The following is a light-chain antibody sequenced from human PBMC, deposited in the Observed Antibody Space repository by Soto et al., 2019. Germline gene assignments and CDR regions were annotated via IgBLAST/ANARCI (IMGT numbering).Light chain of an antibody. CDR1: PSVSSSY. V-gene: IGKV3-20*01. CDR3: QQYGTSPPHT. Sequence: EIVLTQSPGNLSLSPGERATLSCRASPSVSSSYLAWYQQKPGQAPRLLMYGASSRATDIPDRFSGSGSGTDLTLTISRLEPEDFAVYYCQQYGTSPPHTFGQGTKLEIK. J-gene: IGKJ2*01. CDR2: GAS.